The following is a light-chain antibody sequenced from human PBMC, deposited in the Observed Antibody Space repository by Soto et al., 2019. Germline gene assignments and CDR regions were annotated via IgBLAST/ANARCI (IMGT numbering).Light chain of an antibody. CDR2: AVS. V-gene: IGLV2-14*01. CDR1: SSDVGLYDN. CDR3: SSYTSDSSYV. Sequence: QSVLTQPASVSGSPGQSITISCTGTSSDVGLYDNVSWYQQHPGKAPQLMIYAVSNRPSGVSNRFSDSKSGNTASLFISGLQAEEEADYYCSSYTSDSSYVFGSGTKVTVL. J-gene: IGLJ1*01.